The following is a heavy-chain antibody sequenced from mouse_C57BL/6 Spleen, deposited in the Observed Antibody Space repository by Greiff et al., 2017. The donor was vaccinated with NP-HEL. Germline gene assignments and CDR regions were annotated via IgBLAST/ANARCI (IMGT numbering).Heavy chain of an antibody. Sequence: VQLQQPGAELVMPGASVKLSCKASGYTFTSYWMHWVKQRPGQGLEWIGEIDPSDSYTNYNQKFKGKSTLTVDKSSSTAYMQLSSLTSEDSAVYYCARYRGYDEAWFAYWGQGTLVTVSA. CDR3: ARYRGYDEAWFAY. CDR1: GYTFTSYW. V-gene: IGHV1-69*01. D-gene: IGHD2-2*01. CDR2: IDPSDSYT. J-gene: IGHJ3*01.